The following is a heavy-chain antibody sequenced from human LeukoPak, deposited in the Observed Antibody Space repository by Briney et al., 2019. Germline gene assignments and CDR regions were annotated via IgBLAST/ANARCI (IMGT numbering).Heavy chain of an antibody. D-gene: IGHD3-10*01. CDR2: IYYSGST. J-gene: IGHJ4*02. CDR3: ARGLSSTMVTG. CDR1: GGSISTYY. Sequence: KPSETLSLTCIVSGGSISTYYWSWIRQPPGKGLEWIGYIYYSGSTNYSPSLKSRVTISVDASKNQFSLKLTSVTAADTAVYYRARGLSSTMVTGWGQGTLVTVSS. V-gene: IGHV4-59*01.